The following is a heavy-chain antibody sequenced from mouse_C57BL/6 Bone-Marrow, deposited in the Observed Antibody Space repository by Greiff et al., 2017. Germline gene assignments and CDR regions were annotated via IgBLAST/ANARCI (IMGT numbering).Heavy chain of an antibody. CDR1: GYTFTDYT. CDR2: FYPGNGGT. D-gene: IGHD1-1*01. J-gene: IGHJ2*01. V-gene: IGHV1-5*01. Sequence: EVQLQQSGTVLARPGASVKMSCKTSGYTFTDYTMHWVKQRPGQGLEWIGAFYPGNGGTRYNQKFKGKAKLTAVKSASTAYMELRRLTTEDSAVYYCASHSSWGYYLDYWGQGTTLTVSS. CDR3: ASHSSWGYYLDY.